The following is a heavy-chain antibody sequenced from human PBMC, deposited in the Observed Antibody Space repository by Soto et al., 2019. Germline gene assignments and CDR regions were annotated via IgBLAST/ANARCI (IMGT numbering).Heavy chain of an antibody. Sequence: AASVKVSCKASGYTFNSYGFSWVRQAPWQGLEWMGWISAYNDNTNYAQKFQGRITVTTGTSQSTAYMDLRSLRSDDTAVYYCARARAYDYYELSTHSPPPYDFYGMDVWGQGPTVTVSS. J-gene: IGHJ6*02. D-gene: IGHD3-22*01. CDR2: ISAYNDNT. CDR3: ARARAYDYYELSTHSPPPYDFYGMDV. V-gene: IGHV1-18*04. CDR1: GYTFNSYG.